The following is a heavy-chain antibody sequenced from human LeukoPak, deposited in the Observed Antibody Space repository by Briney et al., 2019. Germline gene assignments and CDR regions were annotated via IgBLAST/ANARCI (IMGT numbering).Heavy chain of an antibody. Sequence: GESLKISCKASGYSFTSYWIGWVRQMPGEGLEWMGIIYPGDSDTRYSPSFQGQVTISADKSISTAYLQWSSLKASGTAMYYCARLYCSGGSCPLGPFRAFDIWGQGTMVTVSS. D-gene: IGHD2-15*01. CDR1: GYSFTSYW. CDR3: ARLYCSGGSCPLGPFRAFDI. CDR2: IYPGDSDT. J-gene: IGHJ3*02. V-gene: IGHV5-51*01.